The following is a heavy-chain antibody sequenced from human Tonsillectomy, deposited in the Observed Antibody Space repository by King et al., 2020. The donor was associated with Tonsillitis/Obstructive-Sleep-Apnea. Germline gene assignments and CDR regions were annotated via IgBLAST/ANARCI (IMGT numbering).Heavy chain of an antibody. CDR2: IDPLDSYT. Sequence: QLVQSGAEVIQPGESLRISCKGSGYSFTINWISWVRQMPGKGLEWMGGIDPLDSYTNYSPSFQGHVTISADKSISTAYLQWSGLKASDTAMYYCAGGGAYGRLDYWGQGTLVTVSS. D-gene: IGHD4-17*01. J-gene: IGHJ4*02. CDR3: AGGGAYGRLDY. CDR1: GYSFTINW. V-gene: IGHV5-10-1*01.